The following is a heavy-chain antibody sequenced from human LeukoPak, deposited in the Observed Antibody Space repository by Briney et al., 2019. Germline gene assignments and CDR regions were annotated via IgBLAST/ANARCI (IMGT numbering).Heavy chain of an antibody. J-gene: IGHJ5*02. CDR3: ARGGYCSSTSCLPDWFDP. CDR1: AGTFSSYA. D-gene: IGHD2-2*01. CDR2: IITIFGTA. V-gene: IGHV1-69*13. Sequence: SVKICCKASAGTFSSYAISWVRHAPGLVLERMGGIITIFGTANYAQKFQGRVTITADESTSTAYMELSSLRSEDTAVYYCARGGYCSSTSCLPDWFDPWGQGTLVTVSS.